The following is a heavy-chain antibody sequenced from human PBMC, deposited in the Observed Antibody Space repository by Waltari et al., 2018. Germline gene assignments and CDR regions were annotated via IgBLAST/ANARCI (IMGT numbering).Heavy chain of an antibody. Sequence: EVQQVESGGGLVHPGGSLRLSCEASGFTFSTFWVHWVRQVPGKGLVWVSRIKSDGSATSYADSVKGRFTISRDNAKNTVYLQMNSLRVEDTAVYHCASDVHSGRYGWFDPWGQGTLVTVSS. V-gene: IGHV3-74*01. J-gene: IGHJ5*02. D-gene: IGHD1-26*01. CDR2: IKSDGSAT. CDR3: ASDVHSGRYGWFDP. CDR1: GFTFSTFW.